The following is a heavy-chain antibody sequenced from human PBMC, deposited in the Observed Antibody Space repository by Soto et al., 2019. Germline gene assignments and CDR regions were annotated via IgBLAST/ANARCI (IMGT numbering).Heavy chain of an antibody. J-gene: IGHJ5*02. CDR2: ISGNGIAT. Sequence: PGGSLRLSCEASGFIFSDHAMSWVRQAPGKGLEWVSAISGNGIATYYADSVKGRFTISRDNSKNTLYLQMNRLRADDTAVYYCARDAISMVRGTHNWFDPWGQGTLVTVSS. V-gene: IGHV3-23*01. CDR1: GFIFSDHA. D-gene: IGHD3-10*01. CDR3: ARDAISMVRGTHNWFDP.